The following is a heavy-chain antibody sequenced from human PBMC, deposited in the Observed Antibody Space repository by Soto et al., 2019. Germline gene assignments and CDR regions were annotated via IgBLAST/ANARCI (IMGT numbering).Heavy chain of an antibody. CDR3: ARDGGNGFGSGYGY. J-gene: IGHJ4*02. V-gene: IGHV1-18*01. CDR2: ISTSNGGT. Sequence: QVQLVQSGAEVKKPGASVTVSCKVSGYTFTTYGISWVRQAPGQGLEWMGWISTSNGGTNYAQNLQGRVTMTTDTSPSTGYLELRSLRSEDPAVYYCARDGGNGFGSGYGYWGKGTLVTVSS. CDR1: GYTFTTYG. D-gene: IGHD5-18*01.